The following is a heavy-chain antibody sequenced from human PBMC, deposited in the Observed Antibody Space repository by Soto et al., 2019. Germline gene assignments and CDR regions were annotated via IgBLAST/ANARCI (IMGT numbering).Heavy chain of an antibody. CDR2: IYYSGST. CDR1: GGSISSSSYY. J-gene: IGHJ4*02. Sequence: SETLSLTFTVSGGSISSSSYYWGWIRQPPWKGLELILSIYYSGSTYYNPSLKSRVTISVDTSNKQFSLKLSSVTAADTALYYCARRVPAAYFDYWGQGTLVTVSS. V-gene: IGHV4-39*01. D-gene: IGHD2-2*01. CDR3: ARRVPAAYFDY.